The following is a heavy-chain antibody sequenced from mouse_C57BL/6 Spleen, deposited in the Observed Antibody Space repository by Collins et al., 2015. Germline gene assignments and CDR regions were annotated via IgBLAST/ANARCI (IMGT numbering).Heavy chain of an antibody. V-gene: IGHV1-53*01. CDR2: INPGNGGT. CDR1: GYTFTNYW. Sequence: QVQLQQPGTELVKPGASMKVSCKASGYTFTNYWMHWVKQRPGRGLEWIGNINPGNGGTNYNEKFRSRATLTVDKSSSTAYMHLSSLTSEDSAVYFCVREKVWLLRDYYYAMDYWGQGTSVTVSS. D-gene: IGHD2-3*01. J-gene: IGHJ4*01. CDR3: VREKVWLLRDYYYAMDY.